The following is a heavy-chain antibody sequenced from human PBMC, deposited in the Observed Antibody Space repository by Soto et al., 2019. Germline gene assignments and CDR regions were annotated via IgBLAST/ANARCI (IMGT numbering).Heavy chain of an antibody. CDR1: GGSISSSSYY. D-gene: IGHD3-10*01. Sequence: QLQLQESGPGLVKPSETLSLTCTVSGGSISSSSYYWGWIRQPPGKGLEWIGCIYYSGSTYYNPSLQGRVTMAVVTSKDPFSLKLSSVTAEDTAVYYCARHVGSGSLLSRFDHWGQGPLVTVSS. J-gene: IGHJ5*02. CDR2: IYYSGST. V-gene: IGHV4-39*01. CDR3: ARHVGSGSLLSRFDH.